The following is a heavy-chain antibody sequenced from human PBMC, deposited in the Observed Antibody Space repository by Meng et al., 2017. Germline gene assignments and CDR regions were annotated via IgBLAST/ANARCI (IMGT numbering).Heavy chain of an antibody. CDR2: IKQDGSEK. J-gene: IGHJ2*01. V-gene: IGHV3-7*01. D-gene: IGHD4-17*01. Sequence: GESLKISCAASGFTFSSYWMSWVRQAPGKGLEWVANIKQDGSEKYYVDSVKGRFTISRDNAKNSLYLQMNSLRAEDTAVYYCARERYGDYIHWYFDLWGHGTLVTVSS. CDR3: ARERYGDYIHWYFDL. CDR1: GFTFSSYW.